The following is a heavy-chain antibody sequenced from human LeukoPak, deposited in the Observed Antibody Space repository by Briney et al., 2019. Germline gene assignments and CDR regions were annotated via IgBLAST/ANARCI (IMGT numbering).Heavy chain of an antibody. CDR3: ARLSGWFDY. CDR2: IYSGGTT. J-gene: IGHJ4*02. V-gene: IGHV3-53*01. D-gene: IGHD6-19*01. CDR1: GFTVSSNY. Sequence: GSLRLSCAASGFTVSSNYMSWVRQAPGKGLEWVSLIYSGGTTYYAESVKGRFTISRDNSKNTLYLQTNSLRAEDTAVYYCARLSGWFDYWGQGTLVTVSS.